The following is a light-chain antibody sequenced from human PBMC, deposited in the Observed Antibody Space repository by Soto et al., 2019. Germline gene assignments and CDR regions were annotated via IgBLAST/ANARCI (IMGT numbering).Light chain of an antibody. CDR2: GAS. J-gene: IGKJ1*01. CDR3: QQYGSSPWT. CDR1: QSVYRDF. V-gene: IGKV3-20*01. Sequence: EIVLTQSPGTLSLSPGERATLSCRASQSVYRDFVAWFQQRPGQAPSLLIYGASSRATGIPDRFSGSGSRTDFTLTISRLEPEDFAVYYCQQYGSSPWTFGQGTKVEIK.